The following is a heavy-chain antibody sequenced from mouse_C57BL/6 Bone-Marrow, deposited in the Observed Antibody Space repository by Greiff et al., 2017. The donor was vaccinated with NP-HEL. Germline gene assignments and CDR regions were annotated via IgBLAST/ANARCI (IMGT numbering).Heavy chain of an antibody. CDR1: GFTFSDYG. Sequence: EVHLVESGGGLVQPGGSLKLSCAASGFTFSDYGMAWVRQAPRKGPEWVAFISNLAYSIYYADTVTGRFTISRENAKNTLYLEMSSLRSEDTAMYYCAVRLRQAWFAYWGQGTLVTVSA. V-gene: IGHV5-15*01. D-gene: IGHD2-2*01. CDR3: AVRLRQAWFAY. J-gene: IGHJ3*01. CDR2: ISNLAYSI.